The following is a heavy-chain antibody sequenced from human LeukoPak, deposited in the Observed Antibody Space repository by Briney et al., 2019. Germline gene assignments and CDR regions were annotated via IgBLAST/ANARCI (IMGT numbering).Heavy chain of an antibody. D-gene: IGHD4-17*01. V-gene: IGHV3-53*01. CDR2: IYSGGST. Sequence: GGSLRLSCAASGFTVSSNYMSWVRQAPGKGLEWVSVIYSGGSTYYADSVKGRFTISRDNSKNTLYLLMNSLRAEDTADYYCARGSVDGDYLFSWGQGTLVTVSS. CDR1: GFTVSSNY. CDR3: ARGSVDGDYLFS. J-gene: IGHJ5*02.